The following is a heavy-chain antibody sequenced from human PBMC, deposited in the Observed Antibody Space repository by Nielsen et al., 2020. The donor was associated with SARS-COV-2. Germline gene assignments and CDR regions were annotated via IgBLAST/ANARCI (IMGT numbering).Heavy chain of an antibody. V-gene: IGHV4-30-4*01. J-gene: IGHJ6*02. Sequence: SETLSLTCTVSGGSISSGDYYWSWIRQPPGKGLEWIGYIYYIGSTYYNPYLKSRVTISVDTSKNQFSLKLSSVTAADTALYYCARERVGGITIFGVVTRYCMDVWGQGTTVTVSS. CDR2: IYYIGST. CDR3: ARERVGGITIFGVVTRYCMDV. CDR1: GGSISSGDYY. D-gene: IGHD3-3*01.